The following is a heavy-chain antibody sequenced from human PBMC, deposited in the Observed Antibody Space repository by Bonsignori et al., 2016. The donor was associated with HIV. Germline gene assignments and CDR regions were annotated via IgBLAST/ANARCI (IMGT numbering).Heavy chain of an antibody. CDR1: GYMFSSYY. CDR3: VRGYPSDF. Sequence: QVQLVQSGAEVRNPGASVRVSCKASGYMFSSYYINWVRQATGQGLEWMGWMDPKSGMTDYGQRFQGRVTITSNTSTNTAYMELSSLRADDTAMYFCVRGYPSDFWGQGTLVTV. CDR2: MDPKSGMT. V-gene: IGHV1-8*01. J-gene: IGHJ4*02.